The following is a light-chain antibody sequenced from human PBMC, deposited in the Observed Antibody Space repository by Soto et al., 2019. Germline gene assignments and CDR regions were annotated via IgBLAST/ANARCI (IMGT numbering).Light chain of an antibody. CDR1: QSINTY. V-gene: IGKV1-39*01. CDR3: QQSFSTLLIT. CDR2: GTS. J-gene: IGKJ5*01. Sequence: DIQMTQSPSFLSASVGDRVTISCRASQSINTYLNWYQHKPGKAPKLLIYGTSDVQSGVPSRFSGGGSGTDFTLTISSLQPEDFATYYCQQSFSTLLITFGQGTRLEFK.